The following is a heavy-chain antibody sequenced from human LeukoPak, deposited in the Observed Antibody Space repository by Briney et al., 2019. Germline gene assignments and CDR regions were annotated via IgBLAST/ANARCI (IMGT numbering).Heavy chain of an antibody. J-gene: IGHJ4*02. CDR2: IYYSGST. D-gene: IGHD3-3*01. CDR3: ARVQFAYYDFWSGYPNPIDY. CDR1: GGSISSYY. V-gene: IGHV4-59*12. Sequence: SETLSLTCTVSGGSISSYYWSWIRQPPGKGLEWIGYIYYSGSTDYNPSLKSRVTISVETSKNQFSLKLSSVTAADTAVYYCARVQFAYYDFWSGYPNPIDYWGQGTLVTVSS.